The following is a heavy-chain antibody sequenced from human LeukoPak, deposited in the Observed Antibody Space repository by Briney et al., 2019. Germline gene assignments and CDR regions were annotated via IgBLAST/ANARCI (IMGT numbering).Heavy chain of an antibody. D-gene: IGHD2-2*01. CDR3: ARDNQYCSSTSCFDWFDP. CDR1: GFTFSSYS. V-gene: IGHV3-21*01. CDR2: ISSSSSYI. J-gene: IGHJ5*02. Sequence: GGSLRLSCAASGFTFSSYSMNWVRQAPGKELEWVSSISSSSSYIYYADSVKGRFTISRDNAKNSLYLQMNSLRAEDTAVYYCARDNQYCSSTSCFDWFDPWGQGTLVTVSS.